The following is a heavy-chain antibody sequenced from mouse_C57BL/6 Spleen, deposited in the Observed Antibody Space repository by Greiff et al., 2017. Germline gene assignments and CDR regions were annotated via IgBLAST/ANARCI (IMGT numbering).Heavy chain of an antibody. CDR3: TSYYYGRDY. CDR1: GFNIKDDY. J-gene: IGHJ2*01. Sequence: EVQLQQSGAELVRPGASVKLSCTASGFNIKDDYMHWVKQRPEQGLEWIGWIDPENGDTEYASKFQGKATITADTASNTAYLQLSSLTSEDTAVYYCTSYYYGRDYWGHGTTLTVSS. D-gene: IGHD1-1*01. CDR2: IDPENGDT. V-gene: IGHV14-4*01.